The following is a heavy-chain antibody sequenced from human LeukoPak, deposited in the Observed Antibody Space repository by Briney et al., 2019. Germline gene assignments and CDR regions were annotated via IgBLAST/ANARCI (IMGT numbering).Heavy chain of an antibody. Sequence: GGSLRLSCAASGFTFSDYYMSWIRQAPGKGLEWVSYISSSSGYTNYADSVKGRFTLSRDNAKNSVSLQMNSLRAEDTAVYYCARAPRYSAYAATFDFWGQGTLVTVSS. J-gene: IGHJ4*02. CDR3: ARAPRYSAYAATFDF. D-gene: IGHD5-12*01. CDR1: GFTFSDYY. CDR2: ISSSSGYT. V-gene: IGHV3-11*05.